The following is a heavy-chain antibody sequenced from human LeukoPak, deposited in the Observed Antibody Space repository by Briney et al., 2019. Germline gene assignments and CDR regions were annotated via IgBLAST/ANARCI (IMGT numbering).Heavy chain of an antibody. D-gene: IGHD3-3*01. CDR3: ARAPIDFWSGYYVYYFDY. CDR2: ISSSGSTI. V-gene: IGHV3-11*04. Sequence: GGSLRLSCAASGFTFSDYYMSWIRQAPGKGLEWVSYISSSGSTIYYADSVKGRFTISRDNAKNSLYLQMNSLRAEDTAVYYCARAPIDFWSGYYVYYFDYWGQGTLVTVSS. J-gene: IGHJ4*02. CDR1: GFTFSDYY.